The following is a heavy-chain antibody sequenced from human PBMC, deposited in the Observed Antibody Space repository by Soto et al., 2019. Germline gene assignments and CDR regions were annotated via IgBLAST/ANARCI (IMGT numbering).Heavy chain of an antibody. V-gene: IGHV3-74*01. Sequence: EVQLVESGGGLVQPGGSLRLSCAASGFTFSSYWMHWVRQAPGKGLVWVSRINSDGSSTSYADSVKGRFTISRDTAKNTLYLQMNSLRAEDTAVYYCARERGKAAAVHFDYWGQGTLVTVSS. D-gene: IGHD6-13*01. CDR1: GFTFSSYW. CDR3: ARERGKAAAVHFDY. CDR2: INSDGSST. J-gene: IGHJ4*02.